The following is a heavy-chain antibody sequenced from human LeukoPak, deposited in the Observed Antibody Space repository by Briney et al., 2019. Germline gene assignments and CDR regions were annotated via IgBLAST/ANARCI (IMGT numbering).Heavy chain of an antibody. CDR2: IDQSGST. CDR1: GASISSSNW. J-gene: IGHJ5*02. V-gene: IGHV4-4*02. D-gene: IGHD2-15*01. Sequence: NPSETLSLTCAVSGASISSSNWWSWVRQSPGKGLEWIGEIDQSGSTNYNPSLKSRVIISVDKSKNQFSLKLTSVTAADTAVYYCARFDSLYCSVGICYEWFDPWGQGTLVTVSS. CDR3: ARFDSLYCSVGICYEWFDP.